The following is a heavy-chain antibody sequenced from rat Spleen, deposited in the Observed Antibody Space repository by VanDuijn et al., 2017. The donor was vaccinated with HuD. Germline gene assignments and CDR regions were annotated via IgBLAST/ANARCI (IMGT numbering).Heavy chain of an antibody. CDR3: GRHHYDGYYHGPVFGVMDA. CDR1: GFTFKNYW. Sequence: EVQLVESGGGLVQPGGSLRLSCVASGFTFKNYWMTWIRQAPGKGLEWVASITNAAGKVYYPDSVKGRFTLSRDNAKSTLFLQMDSLRSEDTASYYCGRHHYDGYYHGPVFGVMDAWGQGTSVTVSS. CDR2: ITNAAGKV. D-gene: IGHD1-12*03. V-gene: IGHV5-31*01. J-gene: IGHJ4*01.